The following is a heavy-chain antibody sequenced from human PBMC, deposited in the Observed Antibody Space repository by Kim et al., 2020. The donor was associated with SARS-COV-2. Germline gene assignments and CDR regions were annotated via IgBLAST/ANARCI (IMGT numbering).Heavy chain of an antibody. CDR2: ISSNGGST. J-gene: IGHJ4*02. CDR1: GFTFSSYA. V-gene: IGHV3-64D*06. CDR3: VKGSPSITMIVYWGLYDY. D-gene: IGHD3-22*01. Sequence: GGSLRLSCSASGFTFSSYAMHWVRQAPGKGLEYVSAISSNGGSTYYADSVKGRFTISRDNSKNTLYLQMSSLRAEDTAVYYCVKGSPSITMIVYWGLYDYWGQGTLVTVSS.